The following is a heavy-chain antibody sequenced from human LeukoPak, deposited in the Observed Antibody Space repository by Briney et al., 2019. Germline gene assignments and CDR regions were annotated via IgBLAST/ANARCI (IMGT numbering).Heavy chain of an antibody. J-gene: IGHJ5*02. CDR3: ARDDCSSISCYHNWFDP. CDR1: GFTFSSYW. V-gene: IGHV3-7*01. Sequence: QPGGSLRLSCVASGFTFSSYWMSWVRQAPGKGLEWVANIKQDGSEKYYVDSVKGRSTISRDNAKNSLYLQMNSLRAEDTAVYYCARDDCSSISCYHNWFDPWGQGTLVTVSS. CDR2: IKQDGSEK. D-gene: IGHD2-2*01.